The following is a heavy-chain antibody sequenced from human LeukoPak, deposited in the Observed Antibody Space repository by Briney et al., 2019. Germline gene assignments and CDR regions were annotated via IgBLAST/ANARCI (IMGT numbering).Heavy chain of an antibody. CDR1: GFTFSSYW. CDR3: ARGGGLDV. Sequence: GGSLRLSCVVSGFTFSSYWMHWVRQAPGKGLVWVSRMNTDGSITTYADSVKGRFTISRDNAKNTLYLQMSNLRAEDTAVYFCARGGGLDVWGQGATVTVSS. V-gene: IGHV3-74*01. J-gene: IGHJ6*02. D-gene: IGHD3-16*01. CDR2: MNTDGSIT.